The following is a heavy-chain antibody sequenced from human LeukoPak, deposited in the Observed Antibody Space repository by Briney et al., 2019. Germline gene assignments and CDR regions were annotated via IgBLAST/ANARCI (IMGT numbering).Heavy chain of an antibody. CDR3: ARGNYYNSSGYHYFYY. CDR1: AVTSVDCG. CDR2: INWNGGST. Sequence: GALMLPCSAAAVTSVDCGRSWFRREPGKGRVGVAGINWNGGSTGDADSVKGRFTISRDNAKNTLYLHMNSLRAEDTAMYYCARGNYYNSSGYHYFYYWGQGALVTVSS. V-gene: IGHV3-20*04. J-gene: IGHJ4*02. D-gene: IGHD3-22*01.